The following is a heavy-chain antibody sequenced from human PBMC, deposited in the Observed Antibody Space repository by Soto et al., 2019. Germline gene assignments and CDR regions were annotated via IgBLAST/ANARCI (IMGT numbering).Heavy chain of an antibody. V-gene: IGHV3-33*08. CDR1: GFTFSSYA. CDR3: ARGTYYDFWSGYNNWFDP. D-gene: IGHD3-3*01. J-gene: IGHJ5*02. Sequence: PGGSLRLSCAASGFTFSSYAMSWVRQAPGKGLEWVAVIWYDGSNKYYADSVKGRFTISRDNSKNTLYLQMNSLRAEDTAVFYCARGTYYDFWSGYNNWFDPWGQGTLVTVSS. CDR2: IWYDGSNK.